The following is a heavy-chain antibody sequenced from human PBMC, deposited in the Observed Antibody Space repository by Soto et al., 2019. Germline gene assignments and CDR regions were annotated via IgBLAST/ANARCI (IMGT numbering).Heavy chain of an antibody. Sequence: GGSLRLSCAASGFTFSSYAMSWVRQAPGKGLEWVSAISGSGGSTYYADSVKGRFTISRDNSKNTLYLQMNSLRAEDTAVYYCAKVYYDSSGYKKNLVYYYYYGMDVWGQGTTVTVSS. CDR3: AKVYYDSSGYKKNLVYYYYYGMDV. V-gene: IGHV3-23*01. CDR2: ISGSGGST. CDR1: GFTFSSYA. J-gene: IGHJ6*02. D-gene: IGHD3-22*01.